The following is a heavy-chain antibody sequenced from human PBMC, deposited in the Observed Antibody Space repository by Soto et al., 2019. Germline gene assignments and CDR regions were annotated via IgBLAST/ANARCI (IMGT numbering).Heavy chain of an antibody. D-gene: IGHD4-17*01. CDR3: AHSDYGDYVIGFDY. Sequence: QITLKESGTTLVKPTQTLTLTCTFSGFSLSTSGVGVGWIRQPPGKALEWLALIYWDDDKRYSPSLKSRLTITKDTSKNQVVLTMTNMDPVDTATYFCAHSDYGDYVIGFDYWGQGTLVTVSS. V-gene: IGHV2-5*02. CDR2: IYWDDDK. J-gene: IGHJ4*02. CDR1: GFSLSTSGVG.